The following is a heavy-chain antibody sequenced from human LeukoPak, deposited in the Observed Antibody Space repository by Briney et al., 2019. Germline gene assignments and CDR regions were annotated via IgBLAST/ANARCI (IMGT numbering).Heavy chain of an antibody. V-gene: IGHV3-74*01. J-gene: IGHJ4*02. Sequence: GGSLRLSCAASGNYWMHWVRQAPGKGLVWVSHINSDGSWTSYADSVKGRFTISKDNAKNTVYLQMNSLRAEDTAVYYCAKSKWYCSSTSCYGPLDGWGQGTLVTVSS. CDR3: AKSKWYCSSTSCYGPLDG. D-gene: IGHD2-2*01. CDR2: INSDGSWT. CDR1: GNYW.